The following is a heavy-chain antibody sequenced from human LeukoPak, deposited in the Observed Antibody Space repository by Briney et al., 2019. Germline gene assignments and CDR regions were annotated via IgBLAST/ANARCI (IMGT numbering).Heavy chain of an antibody. CDR2: ISSSGSTI. Sequence: GGSLRLSCAASGFNFSTYEMNWVRRAPGKGLEWVSYISSSGSTIYYADSVKGRFTISRDNAKNSLYLQMNSLRAEDTAVYYCAELGITMIRGVWGKGTTVTISS. CDR3: AELGITMIRGV. D-gene: IGHD3-22*01. J-gene: IGHJ6*04. V-gene: IGHV3-48*03. CDR1: GFNFSTYE.